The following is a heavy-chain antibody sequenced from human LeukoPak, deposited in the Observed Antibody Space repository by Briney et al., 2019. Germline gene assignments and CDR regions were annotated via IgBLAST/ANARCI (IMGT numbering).Heavy chain of an antibody. CDR3: AKDKNAGVFDY. D-gene: IGHD2/OR15-2a*01. CDR1: GFTFSSYG. J-gene: IGHJ4*02. CDR2: ISGSGGSI. Sequence: GGSLRLSCAASGFTFSSYGMSWVRQAPGKGLEWVSAISGSGGSIYYADSVKGRFTISRDNSKNTLYLQMNSLRAEDTAVYYCAKDKNAGVFDYWGQGTLVTVSS. V-gene: IGHV3-23*01.